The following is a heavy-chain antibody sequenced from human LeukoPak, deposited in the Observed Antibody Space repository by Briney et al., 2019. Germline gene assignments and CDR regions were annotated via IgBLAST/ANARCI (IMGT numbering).Heavy chain of an antibody. D-gene: IGHD1-26*01. J-gene: IGHJ4*02. V-gene: IGHV3-74*01. Sequence: GGSLRLSCAASGFTFSSYWMHWVGQAPGKGVVWVSRINSDGGSTSYADSVKGRFTISRDNAKNKLYLQMNSLRAEDTAVSYCARRIGGGAPYYFDYWGQGTLVTVSS. CDR1: GFTFSSYW. CDR3: ARRIGGGAPYYFDY. CDR2: INSDGGST.